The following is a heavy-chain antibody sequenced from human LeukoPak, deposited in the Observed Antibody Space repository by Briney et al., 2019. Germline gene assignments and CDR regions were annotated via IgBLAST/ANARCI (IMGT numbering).Heavy chain of an antibody. CDR1: GGSISTYY. CDR3: AGASGYSRP. D-gene: IGHD6-13*01. V-gene: IGHV4-4*07. J-gene: IGHJ5*02. Sequence: SETLSLTCTASGGSISTYYLSWIRQPAGKGLEWIGRINTSGSTNYNPSLKSRVTVSVDTSKNQFSLRLNCVTAADTAVYYCAGASGYSRPWGQGTLVTVSS. CDR2: INTSGST.